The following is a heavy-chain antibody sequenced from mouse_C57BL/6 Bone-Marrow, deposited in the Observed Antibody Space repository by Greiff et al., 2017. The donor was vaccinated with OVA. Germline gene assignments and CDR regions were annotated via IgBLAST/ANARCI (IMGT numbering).Heavy chain of an antibody. CDR3: ARDPDCLDY. Sequence: EVKLQQSGPELVKPGASVKISCKASGYTFTDYYMNWVKQSHGKSLEWIGDINPNNGGTSYNQKFKGKATLTVDKSSSTAYMELRSLTSEDSAVYYCARDPDCLDYWGQGTTLTGSS. J-gene: IGHJ2*01. CDR2: INPNNGGT. CDR1: GYTFTDYY. V-gene: IGHV1-26*01.